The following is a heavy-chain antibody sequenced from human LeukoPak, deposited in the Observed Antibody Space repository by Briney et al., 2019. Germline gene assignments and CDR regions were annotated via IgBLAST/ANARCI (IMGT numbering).Heavy chain of an antibody. CDR3: ARVYVGRKNNDY. V-gene: IGHV1-2*02. J-gene: IGHJ4*02. CDR2: INPNSGGT. CDR1: GYTFTGYY. D-gene: IGHD2/OR15-2a*01. Sequence: ASVKVSCKATGYTFTGYYMNWVRQAPGQGLEWMGWINPNSGGTNYAQKFQGRVTMTRDTSISTAYMELSRLRSDDTAVYYCARVYVGRKNNDYWGQGTLVTVSS.